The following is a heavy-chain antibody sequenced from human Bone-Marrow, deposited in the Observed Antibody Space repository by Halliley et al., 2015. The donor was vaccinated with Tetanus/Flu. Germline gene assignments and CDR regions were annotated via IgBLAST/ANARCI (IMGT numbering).Heavy chain of an antibody. J-gene: IGHJ4*02. D-gene: IGHD1-26*01. V-gene: IGHV4-4*02. CDR1: GGSITSSDW. Sequence: TLSLTCVVSGGSITSSDWWNWVRQPPGKGLEGIGEIHHSGSTTYNASLKSRVTISVDKSKNQFSLRLSSVTAADTAMYYCAREASMVGARHALDYWGQGTLFTVSS. CDR2: IHHSGST. CDR3: AREASMVGARHALDY.